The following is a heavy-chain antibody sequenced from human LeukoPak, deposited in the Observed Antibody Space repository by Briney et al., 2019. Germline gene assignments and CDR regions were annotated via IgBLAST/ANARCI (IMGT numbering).Heavy chain of an antibody. J-gene: IGHJ3*02. CDR2: ISGSGGST. Sequence: PGGSLRLSCAASGFTFSSYAMSWVRQAPGKGLEWVSAISGSGGSTYYADSVKGRFTISRDNSKNTLYLQMNSLRAEDTAVYYCARQSDVLRFLEWSDAFDIWGQGTMVTVSS. D-gene: IGHD3-3*01. V-gene: IGHV3-23*01. CDR1: GFTFSSYA. CDR3: ARQSDVLRFLEWSDAFDI.